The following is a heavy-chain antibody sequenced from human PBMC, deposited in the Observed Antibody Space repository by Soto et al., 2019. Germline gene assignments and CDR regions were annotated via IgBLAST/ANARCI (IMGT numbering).Heavy chain of an antibody. J-gene: IGHJ4*02. CDR1: GYTFTSYG. CDR3: ARTEWTTMIVVVIDY. CDR2: ISAYSGNT. Sequence: QVQLVQSGAEVKKPGASVKVSCKASGYTFTSYGISWVRQAPGQGLEWMGWISAYSGNTNYAQKLQGRVTMTTDTATSTAYMELRSLRSDDTAVYYCARTEWTTMIVVVIDYWGQGTLVTVSS. V-gene: IGHV1-18*01. D-gene: IGHD3-22*01.